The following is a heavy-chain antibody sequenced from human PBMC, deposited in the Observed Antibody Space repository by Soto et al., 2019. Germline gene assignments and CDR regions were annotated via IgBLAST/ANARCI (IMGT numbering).Heavy chain of an antibody. D-gene: IGHD3-22*01. V-gene: IGHV3-13*01. CDR2: IGTAGDT. Sequence: HPGGSLRLSCAASGFTFSKYDMHWVRQATGKGLEWVSGIGTAGDTYYPDSVKGRFTISRENAKNSLYLQMNSLRAEDTAVYYCGRGSYDNSAYWPLSWGQGTLVTVSS. J-gene: IGHJ5*02. CDR3: GRGSYDNSAYWPLS. CDR1: GFTFSKYD.